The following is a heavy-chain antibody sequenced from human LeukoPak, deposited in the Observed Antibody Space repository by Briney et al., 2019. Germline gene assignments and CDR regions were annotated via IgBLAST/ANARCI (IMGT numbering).Heavy chain of an antibody. Sequence: ASVKVSCKASGYTFTSYGISWVRQAPGQGLEWMGWINPNSGGTNYAQKFQGWVTMTRDTSISTAYMELSRLRSDDTAVYYCARGQYSSSWYGDYYGMDVWGQGTTVTVSS. D-gene: IGHD6-13*01. J-gene: IGHJ6*02. CDR2: INPNSGGT. CDR3: ARGQYSSSWYGDYYGMDV. CDR1: GYTFTSYG. V-gene: IGHV1-2*04.